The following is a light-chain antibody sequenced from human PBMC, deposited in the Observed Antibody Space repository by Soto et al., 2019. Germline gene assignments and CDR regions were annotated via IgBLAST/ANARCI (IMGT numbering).Light chain of an antibody. J-gene: IGKJ4*01. CDR3: QQFNNFPLT. CDR2: DAS. CDR1: QDISIA. V-gene: IGKV1D-13*01. Sequence: AIQLTQSPSSLSASIGARIKIFCRASQDISIALAWYQQKPGKAPKLLISDASSLESGVPSRFSGSAAGTDFTLTISSLQPEDFATYYCQQFNNFPLTFGGGTKVEIK.